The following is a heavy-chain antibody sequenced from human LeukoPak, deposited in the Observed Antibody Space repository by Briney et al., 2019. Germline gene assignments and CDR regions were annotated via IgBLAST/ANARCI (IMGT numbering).Heavy chain of an antibody. CDR2: ISGSGGGT. J-gene: IGHJ4*02. CDR1: GFTFSSYA. CDR3: AKSFRSTSLDY. V-gene: IGHV3-23*01. D-gene: IGHD2-2*01. Sequence: GGSLRLSCAVSGFTFSSYAMSWVRQAPGKGLEWVSAISGSGGGTFYADSVRGRFTISRDNSRNTLYLQMNSLRAGDTAVYYCAKSFRSTSLDYWGQGTLVTVSS.